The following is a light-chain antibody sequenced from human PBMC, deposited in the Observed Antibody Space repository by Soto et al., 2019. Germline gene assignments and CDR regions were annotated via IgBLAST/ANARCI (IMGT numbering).Light chain of an antibody. Sequence: DIQMTQSPSTLSASVGDRVTITCRASQSISSGLAWYQQKPGKGPKLLIYDASSLESGVPSRFSGSGAGTEVTLTISIRQPDDFATYYCQQYNSYWTFGQGTKVDIK. CDR1: QSISSG. CDR3: QQYNSYWT. CDR2: DAS. J-gene: IGKJ1*01. V-gene: IGKV1-5*01.